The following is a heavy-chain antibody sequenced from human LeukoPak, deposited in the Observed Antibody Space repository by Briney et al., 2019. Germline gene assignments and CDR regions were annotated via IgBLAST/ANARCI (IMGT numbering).Heavy chain of an antibody. Sequence: GGSLRLSCAASGFTFDDYAMHWVRQAPGKGLEWVSGISWNSGSIGYADSVKGRFTISRDNAKNSLYLQMNSLRAEDTALYYCAKATMIVVVSPFNYWGQGTLVTVSS. CDR2: ISWNSGSI. V-gene: IGHV3-9*01. CDR1: GFTFDDYA. CDR3: AKATMIVVVSPFNY. J-gene: IGHJ4*02. D-gene: IGHD3-22*01.